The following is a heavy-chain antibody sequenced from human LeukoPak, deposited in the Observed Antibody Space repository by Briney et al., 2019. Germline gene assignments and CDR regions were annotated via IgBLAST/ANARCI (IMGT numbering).Heavy chain of an antibody. CDR1: GYTFTSYG. V-gene: IGHV1-18*01. Sequence: GASVKVSCKASGYTFTSYGISWVRQAPGQGLEWMGWISAYSGNTNYAQRFQGRVIMTTDTSTSTAYMDLRSLRSDDTAVYYCARAGYENLIAGPAFWGQGTLVAVSS. J-gene: IGHJ4*02. D-gene: IGHD1-1*01. CDR2: ISAYSGNT. CDR3: ARAGYENLIAGPAF.